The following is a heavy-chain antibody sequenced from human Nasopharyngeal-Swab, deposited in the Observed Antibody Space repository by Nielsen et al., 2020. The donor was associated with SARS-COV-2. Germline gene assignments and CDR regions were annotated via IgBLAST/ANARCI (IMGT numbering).Heavy chain of an antibody. CDR1: GFTFSSYA. CDR3: ARGCVLTGPSCYYYGMDV. D-gene: IGHD3-9*01. CDR2: ISYDGSNK. J-gene: IGHJ6*02. Sequence: GESLKISCAASGFTFSSYAMHWVRQAPGKGLEWVAVISYDGSNKYYADSVKGRFTISRDNSKNTLYLQMNSLRAEDTAVYYCARGCVLTGPSCYYYGMDVWGQGTTVTVFS. V-gene: IGHV3-30*04.